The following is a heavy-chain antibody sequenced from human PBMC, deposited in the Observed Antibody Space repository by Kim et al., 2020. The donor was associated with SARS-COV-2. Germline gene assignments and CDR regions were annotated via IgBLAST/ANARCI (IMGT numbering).Heavy chain of an antibody. J-gene: IGHJ6*02. CDR1: GGIFRSYS. CDR2: IIPVFGPP. V-gene: IGHV1-69*13. Sequence: SVKVSCKTVGGIFRSYSTTWVRQAPGQGLEWMGGIIPVFGPPKYAQKFQGRVTITADESTSTAYMELSRLRADDTAVYYCGRGHLEWLANYTPRVPGMDVWGQGTTVTVSS. D-gene: IGHD3-3*01. CDR3: GRGHLEWLANYTPRVPGMDV.